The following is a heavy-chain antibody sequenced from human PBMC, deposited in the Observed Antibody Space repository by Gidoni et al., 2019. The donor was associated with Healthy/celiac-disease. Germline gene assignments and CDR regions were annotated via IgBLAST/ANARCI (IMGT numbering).Heavy chain of an antibody. CDR1: GGSISSYY. J-gene: IGHJ5*02. CDR2: IYYRWSP. D-gene: IGHD6-6*01. Sequence: QVQLQESGPGLVKPSETLSLTCTVSGGSISSYYGSWIRQPPGKGLEWIGYIYYRWSPNYNPSLKIRVTIAVDTSKNQFSLKLSSVTAADTAVYYCARGRYSSSSWFDPWGQGTLVTVSS. V-gene: IGHV4-59*01. CDR3: ARGRYSSSSWFDP.